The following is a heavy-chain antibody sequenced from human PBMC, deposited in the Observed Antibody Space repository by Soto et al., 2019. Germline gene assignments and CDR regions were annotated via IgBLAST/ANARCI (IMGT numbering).Heavy chain of an antibody. J-gene: IGHJ5*02. CDR2: ISHDGINK. CDR3: ARDMYSSDYFVKWFEP. Sequence: QVRLVESGGGVVQPGRSLRLSCTAPGFSFSSYAMYWFRQPPGQGLEWVAVISHDGINKHYADSVKGRVTVSRDNSNHSLDLQLNSLRGEDTAMYYCARDMYSSDYFVKWFEPWGEGTLGTVSS. D-gene: IGHD6-19*01. CDR1: GFSFSSYA. V-gene: IGHV3-30-3*01.